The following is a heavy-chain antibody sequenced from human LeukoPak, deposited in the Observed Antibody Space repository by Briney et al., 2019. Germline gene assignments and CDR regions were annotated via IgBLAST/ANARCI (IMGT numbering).Heavy chain of an antibody. D-gene: IGHD3-10*01. CDR1: GFTFDDYT. J-gene: IGHJ3*02. CDR3: AEDMVRGVIYAFDI. Sequence: PGGSLRLSCAASGFTFDDYTMHWVRQAPGKGLEWVSLISWNGVSTYYADSVKGRFTISRDNAKNSLYLQMNSLRAEDTALYYCAEDMVRGVIYAFDIWGQGTMVTVSS. CDR2: ISWNGVST. V-gene: IGHV3-43*01.